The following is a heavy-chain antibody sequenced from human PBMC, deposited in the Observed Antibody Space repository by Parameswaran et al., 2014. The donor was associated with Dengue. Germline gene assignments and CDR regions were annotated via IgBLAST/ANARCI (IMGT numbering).Heavy chain of an antibody. CDR2: IVVGSGNT. V-gene: IGHV1-58*01. D-gene: IGHD3-10*01. J-gene: IGHJ4*02. Sequence: WVRQAPGQRLEWIGWIVVGSGNTNYAQKFQERVTITRDMSTSTAYMELSSLRSEDTAVYYCAAGYYYGSGSPPLDYWGQGTLVTVSS. CDR3: AAGYYYGSGSPPLDY.